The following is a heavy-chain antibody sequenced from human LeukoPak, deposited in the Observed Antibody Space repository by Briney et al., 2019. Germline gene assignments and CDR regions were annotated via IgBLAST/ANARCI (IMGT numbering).Heavy chain of an antibody. CDR2: INPSGGST. Sequence: ASVKVSSKASGYTFTSYYMHWVRQAPGQGLEWMGIINPSGGSTSYAQKFQGRVTMTRDTSTSTVYMELSSLRSEDTAVYYCARDVGSSWSTNWFDPWGQGTLVTVSS. CDR3: ARDVGSSWSTNWFDP. V-gene: IGHV1-46*01. D-gene: IGHD6-13*01. CDR1: GYTFTSYY. J-gene: IGHJ5*02.